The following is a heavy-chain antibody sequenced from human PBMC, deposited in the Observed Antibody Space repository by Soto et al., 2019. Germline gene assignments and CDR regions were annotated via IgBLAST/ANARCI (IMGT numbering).Heavy chain of an antibody. Sequence: QVQLVESGGGVVQPGRSLRLSCAASGFTFSSYAMHWVRQAPGKGLEWVAVISYDGSNKYYADSVKGRFTISRDNSKNTLYLQMNSLRAADTAVYYCAREGYDSSGFGPPTIWGQGTMVTVSS. CDR2: ISYDGSNK. CDR3: AREGYDSSGFGPPTI. D-gene: IGHD3-22*01. V-gene: IGHV3-30-3*01. J-gene: IGHJ3*02. CDR1: GFTFSSYA.